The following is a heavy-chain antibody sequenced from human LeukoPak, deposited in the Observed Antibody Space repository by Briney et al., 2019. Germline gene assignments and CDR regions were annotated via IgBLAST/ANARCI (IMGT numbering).Heavy chain of an antibody. J-gene: IGHJ4*02. Sequence: TGGSLRLSCAASGFTFDDYAMHWVRHAPGKGLEWVSGISWNSGSIGYADSVKGRFTISRDNAKNSLYLQMNSLRAEDTALYYCAKGTYYDSSGAIDYWGQGTLVTVSS. CDR1: GFTFDDYA. V-gene: IGHV3-9*01. D-gene: IGHD3-22*01. CDR3: AKGTYYDSSGAIDY. CDR2: ISWNSGSI.